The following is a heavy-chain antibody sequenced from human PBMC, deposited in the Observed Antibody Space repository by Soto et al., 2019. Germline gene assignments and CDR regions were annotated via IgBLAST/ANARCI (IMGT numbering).Heavy chain of an antibody. J-gene: IGHJ4*02. CDR2: IYYSGST. V-gene: IGHV4-59*08. Sequence: QVQLQESGPGLVKPSETLSLTCTVSGGSISSYFWSWIRQPPGKGLEWIGYIYYSGSTYYNPSLKSRVTISEDTSKNHFSRKLSSVTAADSDVYDCARRWGYSFDYWGQGTLVTVSS. CDR1: GGSISSYF. D-gene: IGHD5-18*01. CDR3: ARRWGYSFDY.